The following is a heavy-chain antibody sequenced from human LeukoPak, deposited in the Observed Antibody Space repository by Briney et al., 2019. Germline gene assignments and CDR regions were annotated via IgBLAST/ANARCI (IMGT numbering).Heavy chain of an antibody. CDR3: ARSSPGTGYFDY. Sequence: SVKVSCKASGGTFSSYAISWERQAPGQGLEWMGRIIPILGIANYAQKFQGRVTITADKSTSTAYMELSSLRSEDTAVYYCARSSPGTGYFDYWGQGTLVTVSS. CDR2: IIPILGIA. J-gene: IGHJ4*02. CDR1: GGTFSSYA. V-gene: IGHV1-69*04. D-gene: IGHD6-13*01.